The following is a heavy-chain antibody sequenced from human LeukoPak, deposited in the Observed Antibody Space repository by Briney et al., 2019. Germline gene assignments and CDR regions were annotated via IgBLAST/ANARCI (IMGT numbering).Heavy chain of an antibody. CDR2: IRYDGSNK. Sequence: PGGSLRLSCAASGFTFSSYGMHWVRQAPGKGLEWVAFIRYDGSNKYYADSVKGRFTISRDNSKNTLYLQMNSLRAEDTAVYYCAKEESSSWYLYFDYWGQGTLVTVSS. CDR1: GFTFSSYG. J-gene: IGHJ4*02. D-gene: IGHD6-13*01. CDR3: AKEESSSWYLYFDY. V-gene: IGHV3-30*02.